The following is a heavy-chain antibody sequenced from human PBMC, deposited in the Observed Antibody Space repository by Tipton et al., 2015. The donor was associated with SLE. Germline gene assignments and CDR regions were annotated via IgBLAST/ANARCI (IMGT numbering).Heavy chain of an antibody. CDR3: ARESFTNDFYYYMDV. J-gene: IGHJ6*03. Sequence: TLSLTCTVSGGPTSSYYWGWIRQPPGKGLEWIASIYYSGTINYNPSLKSRVTMSIDTSKNQFSLQLTSVTAADTAIYYCARESFTNDFYYYMDVWGKGTTVTVSS. D-gene: IGHD2-8*01. CDR2: IYYSGTI. CDR1: GGPTSSYY. V-gene: IGHV4-59*01.